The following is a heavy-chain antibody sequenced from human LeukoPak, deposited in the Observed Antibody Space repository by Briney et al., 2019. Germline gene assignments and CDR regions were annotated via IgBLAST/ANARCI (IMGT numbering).Heavy chain of an antibody. CDR3: AREYSSSWYRRGMDV. V-gene: IGHV3-53*01. CDR2: IYSGGST. CDR1: GFTFSSYA. J-gene: IGHJ6*02. D-gene: IGHD6-13*01. Sequence: GGSLRLSCAASGFTFSSYAMSWVRQAPGKGLEWVSVIYSGGSTYYADSVKGRFTISRDNSKNTLYLQMNSLRAEDTAVYYCAREYSSSWYRRGMDVWGQGTTVTVSS.